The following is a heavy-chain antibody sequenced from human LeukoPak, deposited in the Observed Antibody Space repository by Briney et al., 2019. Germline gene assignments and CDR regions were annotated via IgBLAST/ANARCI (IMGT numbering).Heavy chain of an antibody. V-gene: IGHV1-69*02. J-gene: IGHJ4*02. CDR2: IIPILGIA. CDR3: ARAPTGDPLLDY. CDR1: GGTFSSYT. Sequence: SVKVSCKASGGTFSSYTISWVRQAPGQGLEWMGRIIPILGIANYAQKFQGRVTITADKSTSTAYMELSSLRCEDTAVYYCARAPTGDPLLDYWGQGTLVTVSS.